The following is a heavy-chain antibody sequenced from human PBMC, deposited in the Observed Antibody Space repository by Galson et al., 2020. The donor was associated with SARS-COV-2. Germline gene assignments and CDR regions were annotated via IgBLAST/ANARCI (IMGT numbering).Heavy chain of an antibody. V-gene: IGHV4-39*01. J-gene: IGHJ5*02. CDR3: ARRTYYGSGSTYWFDP. CDR2: LYYSGST. Sequence: PSDTLSLTCTVSGGSISSSSHYWGWIRQPPGKGLECDGFLYYSGSTFYNPSLKSRATISVDTSKNQFSLKLSSVTAADTAIYYCARRTYYGSGSTYWFDPWGQGTLVTVSS. CDR1: GGSISSSSHY. D-gene: IGHD3-10*01.